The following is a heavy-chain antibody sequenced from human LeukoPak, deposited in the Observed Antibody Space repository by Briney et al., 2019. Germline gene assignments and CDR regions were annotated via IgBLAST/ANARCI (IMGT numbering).Heavy chain of an antibody. V-gene: IGHV3-21*01. J-gene: IGHJ4*02. Sequence: GGSLRLSCAASRFTFNNYAMSWVRQAPGMGLEWVSSISSTSGFIYYADSVKGRFTISRDNAKNSLYLQMNSLRAEDTALYFCARGNDFDYWGQGTLVTVAS. D-gene: IGHD1-1*01. CDR1: RFTFNNYA. CDR2: ISSTSGFI. CDR3: ARGNDFDY.